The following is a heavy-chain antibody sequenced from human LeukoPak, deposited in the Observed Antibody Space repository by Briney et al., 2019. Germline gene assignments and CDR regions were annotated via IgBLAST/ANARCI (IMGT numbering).Heavy chain of an antibody. J-gene: IGHJ4*02. D-gene: IGHD3-10*01. CDR1: GGSISSHY. CDR3: AKNRGDIMSSRVGCDY. Sequence: SETLSLTCTVSGGSISSHYWSWIRQPPGKGLEWIGYIYYSGSTNYNPSLKSRVTISVDTSKNQFSLKLSSVTAADTAVYYCAKNRGDIMSSRVGCDYWGQGALVTVSS. CDR2: IYYSGST. V-gene: IGHV4-59*11.